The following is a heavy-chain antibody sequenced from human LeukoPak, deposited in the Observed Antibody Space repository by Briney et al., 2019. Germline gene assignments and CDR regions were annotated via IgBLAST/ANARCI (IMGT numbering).Heavy chain of an antibody. V-gene: IGHV4-59*01. D-gene: IGHD5-12*01. J-gene: IGHJ4*02. CDR2: IYYSGST. CDR3: ARDGYSGNDGL. Sequence: SETLSLTCTVSGGSIRNYYWSWIRQPPGKGLEWIRYIYYSGSTNYNPSLKSRVTISVDTSKNQFSLKLSSVTAADTAVYYCARDGYSGNDGLWGQGSLVTVSS. CDR1: GGSIRNYY.